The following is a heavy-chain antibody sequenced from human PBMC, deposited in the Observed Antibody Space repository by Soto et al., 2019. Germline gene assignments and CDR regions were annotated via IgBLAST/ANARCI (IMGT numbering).Heavy chain of an antibody. Sequence: EVQVVEAGGDLVQPGRSLRLACAASGFTFDLYDMHGVRQAPGKGPEWVAGIKRNGGIIGYADSVKGRFIISRDNDRNSLNLKMNRRRSEETALYLGAKENDGFGDGNMDLGGKGPTFTFPS. CDR1: GFTFDLYD. V-gene: IGHV3-9*01. CDR3: AKENDGFGDGNMDL. D-gene: IGHD3-10*01. CDR2: IKRNGGII. J-gene: IGHJ6*03.